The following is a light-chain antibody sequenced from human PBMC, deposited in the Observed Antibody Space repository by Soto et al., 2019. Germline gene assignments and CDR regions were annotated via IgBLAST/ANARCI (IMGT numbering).Light chain of an antibody. V-gene: IGKV3-11*01. CDR2: GAS. J-gene: IGKJ4*01. Sequence: EILITQSPSTLSVSPGERATLSCRASQSVSSNLAWYQQKPGQAPRLLIYGASSRATGIPDRFSGSGSGTDVTLTISSLEPEDFAVYYCQHHSNWRRTFGGGTKVDIK. CDR3: QHHSNWRRT. CDR1: QSVSSN.